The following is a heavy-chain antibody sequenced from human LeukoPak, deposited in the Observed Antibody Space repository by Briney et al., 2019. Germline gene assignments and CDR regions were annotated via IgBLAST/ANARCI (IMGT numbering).Heavy chain of an antibody. D-gene: IGHD2-2*01. J-gene: IGHJ5*02. V-gene: IGHV4-34*01. CDR2: INHSGST. CDR1: GGSFSGYY. Sequence: PSETLSLTCAVYGGSFSGYYWSWIRQPPGKVLEWIGEINHSGSTNYNPSLKSRVTISVDTSKNQFSLKLSSVTAADTAVYYCARCKPPIVVVPAARVWFDPWGQGTLVTVSS. CDR3: ARCKPPIVVVPAARVWFDP.